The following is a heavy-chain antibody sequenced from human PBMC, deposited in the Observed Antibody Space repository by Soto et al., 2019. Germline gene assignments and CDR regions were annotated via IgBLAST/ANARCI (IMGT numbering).Heavy chain of an antibody. CDR2: IYYTGST. Sequence: PSETLSLTCTVSGGSISSGAYYWSWIRQHPGKGLEWIGYIYYTGSTDYNPSLKSRVTISVDTSQNQFSLKLSSVTAADTAVYYCARSPYSFYYVDVWGKGTTVTVSS. J-gene: IGHJ6*03. V-gene: IGHV4-31*03. CDR3: ARSPYSFYYVDV. CDR1: GGSISSGAYY.